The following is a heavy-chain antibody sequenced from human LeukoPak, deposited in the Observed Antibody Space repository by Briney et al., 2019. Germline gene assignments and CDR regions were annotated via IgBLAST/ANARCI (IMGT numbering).Heavy chain of an antibody. V-gene: IGHV4-59*01. CDR1: GGSISSYY. CDR2: IYYSGST. Sequence: PSETLSLTCTVSGGSISSYYWSWIRQPPGKGLEWIGYIYYSGSTNYNPSLKSRVTISVDTSKNQFSLKLSSVTAADTAVYYCASSRKRHQFDYWGQGTLVTVSS. J-gene: IGHJ4*02. CDR3: ASSRKRHQFDY.